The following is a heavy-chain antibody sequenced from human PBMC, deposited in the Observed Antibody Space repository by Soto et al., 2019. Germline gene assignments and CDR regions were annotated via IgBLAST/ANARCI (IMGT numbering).Heavy chain of an antibody. V-gene: IGHV3-21*01. D-gene: IGHD2-2*01. Sequence: KSGGSLRLSCAASGFTFSSYSMNWVRQAPGKGLEWVSSISSSSSYIYYADSVKGRFTISRDNAKNSLYLQMNSLRAEDTAVYYCARDFVVVVPAAAAPMDVSGKGTTVTVSS. CDR1: GFTFSSYS. CDR3: ARDFVVVVPAAAAPMDV. J-gene: IGHJ6*03. CDR2: ISSSSSYI.